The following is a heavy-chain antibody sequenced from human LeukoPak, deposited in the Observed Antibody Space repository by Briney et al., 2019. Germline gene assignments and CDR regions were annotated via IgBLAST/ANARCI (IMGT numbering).Heavy chain of an antibody. V-gene: IGHV3-9*01. CDR2: ISWSSGNI. Sequence: GGSLRLSCAASGFTFDTYAMHWVRHAPGKGLEWVAGISWSSGNIGYADSVKGRFTISRDNAENSLHLQMNSLRTEDTALYFCARDAWRRAFNYGMDVWGQGSTVAVSS. CDR1: GFTFDTYA. CDR3: ARDAWRRAFNYGMDV. J-gene: IGHJ6*02. D-gene: IGHD5-12*01.